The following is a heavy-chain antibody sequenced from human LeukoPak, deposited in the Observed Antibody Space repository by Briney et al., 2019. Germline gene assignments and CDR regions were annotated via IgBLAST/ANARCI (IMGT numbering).Heavy chain of an antibody. V-gene: IGHV3-66*01. D-gene: IGHD3-22*01. CDR1: GFTVNSYA. Sequence: PGGSLRLSCDASGFTVNSYAMNWVRRAPGKGLEWVSVIYGGGGTYYADSVKGRFTISRDNSKNTLYLQMNSLRAEDTAVYYCARGYYDSSGYCFDYWGQGTLVTVSS. J-gene: IGHJ4*02. CDR3: ARGYYDSSGYCFDY. CDR2: IYGGGGT.